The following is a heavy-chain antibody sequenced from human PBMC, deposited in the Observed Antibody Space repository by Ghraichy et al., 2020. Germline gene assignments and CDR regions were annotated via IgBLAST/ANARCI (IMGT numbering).Heavy chain of an antibody. J-gene: IGHJ3*02. CDR1: GFTFSSYS. CDR3: ARDGPHGITIFGVVTPQGADAFDI. D-gene: IGHD3-3*01. CDR2: ISSSSSYI. V-gene: IGHV3-21*01. Sequence: GGSLRLSCAASGFTFSSYSMNWVRQAPGKGLEWVSSISSSSSYIYYADSVKGRFTISRDNAKNSLYLQMNSLRAEDTAVYYCARDGPHGITIFGVVTPQGADAFDIWGQGTMVTVSS.